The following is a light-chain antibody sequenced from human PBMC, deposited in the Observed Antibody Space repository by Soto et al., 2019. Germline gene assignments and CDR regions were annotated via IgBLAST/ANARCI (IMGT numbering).Light chain of an antibody. Sequence: QSALTQPPSASGSPXXXVTISCTXXXXXVGGYNYVSWYQQHPGKAPKVVISEVTKRPSGVPDRFSGSKSGNTASLTVSGLQTEDEADYYCSSFAGGNNPVLFGGGTKLTVL. CDR1: XXXVGGYNY. CDR2: EVT. J-gene: IGLJ2*01. CDR3: SSFAGGNNPVL. V-gene: IGLV2-8*01.